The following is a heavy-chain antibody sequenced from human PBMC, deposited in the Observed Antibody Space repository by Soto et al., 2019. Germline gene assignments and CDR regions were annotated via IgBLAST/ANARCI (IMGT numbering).Heavy chain of an antibody. D-gene: IGHD6-13*01. J-gene: IGHJ4*02. Sequence: EVQLVESGGGLVQPGRSLRLSCAASGFTFDDYAMPWVRQAPGKGLEWVSGLSWNSGSIGYADSVKGRFTISRDNAKNSLYLQMNSRRAEDTALYYCAKDNLPSVAAGLSCNYWGQGTLVTVSS. V-gene: IGHV3-9*01. CDR2: LSWNSGSI. CDR1: GFTFDDYA. CDR3: AKDNLPSVAAGLSCNY.